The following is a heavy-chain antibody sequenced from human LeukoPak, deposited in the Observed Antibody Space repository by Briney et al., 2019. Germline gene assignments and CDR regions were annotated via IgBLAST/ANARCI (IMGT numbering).Heavy chain of an antibody. J-gene: IGHJ5*02. V-gene: IGHV3-48*02. D-gene: IGHD2-2*01. CDR3: ARERRGYCSSTSCLNWFDP. CDR1: GFTFSSYG. CDR2: ISSSSSTI. Sequence: GGSLRLSCAASGFTFSSYGMNWVRQAPGKGLEWVSYISSSSSTIYYADSMKGRFTISRDNAKNSLYLQMNSLRDEDTAVYYCARERRGYCSSTSCLNWFDPWGQGTLVTVSS.